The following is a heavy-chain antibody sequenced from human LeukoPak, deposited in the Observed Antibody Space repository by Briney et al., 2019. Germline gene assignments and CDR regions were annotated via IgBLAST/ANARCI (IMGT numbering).Heavy chain of an antibody. Sequence: SETLSLTCAVYGGSFSGYYWSWIRQPPGKGLEWIGEINHSGSTNYSPSLKSRVTISVDTSKNQFSLKLSSVTAADTAVYYCARSWGTGPRGNYDILTGHDYWGQGTLVTVSS. CDR1: GGSFSGYY. D-gene: IGHD3-9*01. J-gene: IGHJ4*02. CDR2: INHSGST. CDR3: ARSWGTGPRGNYDILTGHDY. V-gene: IGHV4-34*01.